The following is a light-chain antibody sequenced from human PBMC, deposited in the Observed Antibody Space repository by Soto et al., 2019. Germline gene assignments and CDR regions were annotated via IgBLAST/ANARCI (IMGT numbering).Light chain of an antibody. Sequence: QSVLTQPPSASGTPGQKVTISCSGSGSNVGSNTVNWYQQLPGTAPQLLIYSNYQRPSGVPDRFSGSKSGTSASLAISGLQSEDEADYYCAAWDDSLNGVVFGGGTQLTVL. CDR3: AAWDDSLNGVV. CDR1: GSNVGSNT. J-gene: IGLJ2*01. CDR2: SNY. V-gene: IGLV1-44*01.